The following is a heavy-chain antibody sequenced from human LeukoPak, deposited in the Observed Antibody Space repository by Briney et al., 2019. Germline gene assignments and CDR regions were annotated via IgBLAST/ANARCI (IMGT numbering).Heavy chain of an antibody. V-gene: IGHV3-33*06. J-gene: IGHJ4*02. Sequence: GRSLRLSCAASGFTFSSYGMHWVRQAPGKGLEWVAVIWYDGRNKYYGDSVKGRFTISRDNSKNTVYLQMNSLRAEDTAVYYCAKDRYSSGWYSDFDYWGQGTLVTVSS. CDR3: AKDRYSSGWYSDFDY. D-gene: IGHD6-19*01. CDR2: IWYDGRNK. CDR1: GFTFSSYG.